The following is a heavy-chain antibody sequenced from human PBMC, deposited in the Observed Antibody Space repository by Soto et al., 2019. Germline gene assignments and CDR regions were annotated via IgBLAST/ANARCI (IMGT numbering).Heavy chain of an antibody. J-gene: IGHJ4*02. CDR3: AREDDYGDYVGESY. CDR2: IYYSGRT. Sequence: TLSLTCTVSGDSISSGVYYWSWIRQHPGKGLEWIGYIYYSGRTYYNPSLKSRVTISVDTSKNQFSLKLSSVTAADTAVYYCAREDDYGDYVGESYWGQGTLVTVSS. V-gene: IGHV4-31*03. D-gene: IGHD4-17*01. CDR1: GDSISSGVYY.